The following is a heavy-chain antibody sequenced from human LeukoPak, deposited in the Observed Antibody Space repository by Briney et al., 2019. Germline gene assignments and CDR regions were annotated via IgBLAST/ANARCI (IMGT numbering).Heavy chain of an antibody. J-gene: IGHJ4*02. CDR3: VRDDYDFWSGYQRYFEF. D-gene: IGHD3-3*01. CDR1: GFTFGSYG. CDR2: IRYDGSNK. V-gene: IGHV3-30*02. Sequence: LSGGSLRLSCAASGFTFGSYGMHWVRQAPGKGLEWVAFIRYDGSNKYYADSVKGRFTISRDNSKNTLYLQMNSLRAEDTAVYYCVRDDYDFWSGYQRYFEFWGQGTLVTVSS.